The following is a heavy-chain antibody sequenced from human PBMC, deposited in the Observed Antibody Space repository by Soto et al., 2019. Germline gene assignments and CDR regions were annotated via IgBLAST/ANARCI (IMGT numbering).Heavy chain of an antibody. J-gene: IGHJ4*02. CDR3: ARAWGGVPDY. Sequence: QVHLQQWGAGLLKPSETLSLTCAVYGGSFSGYYWSWIRQPPGKGLEWIGEINHSGSTNYNPSLKSRVTISVDTSKNQFSLKLSSVTAADTAVYYCARAWGGVPDYWGQGTLVTVSS. CDR2: INHSGST. D-gene: IGHD3-16*01. CDR1: GGSFSGYY. V-gene: IGHV4-34*01.